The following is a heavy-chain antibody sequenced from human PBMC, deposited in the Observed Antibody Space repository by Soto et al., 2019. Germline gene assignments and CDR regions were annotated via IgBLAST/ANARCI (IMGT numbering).Heavy chain of an antibody. V-gene: IGHV3-48*02. J-gene: IGHJ6*02. CDR3: ARAVTWGLDV. CDR1: GFTFSLYS. CDR2: ISRSSTGI. D-gene: IGHD3-10*01. Sequence: EVQLVESGGGLVQPGGSLRLSCAASGFTFSLYSMSWVRQAPGKGLEWVSYISRSSTGIHYADSVKGRFTISRDDATNSIHLQMNSLRDVDTAVYYCARAVTWGLDVWGQGTTVSISS.